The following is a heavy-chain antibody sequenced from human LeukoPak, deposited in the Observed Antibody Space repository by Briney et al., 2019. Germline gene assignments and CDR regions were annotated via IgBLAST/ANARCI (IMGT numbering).Heavy chain of an antibody. CDR2: IKHNGNVN. Sequence: GGSLRLSCAASGFTFSSYWMNWARQAPGKELEWVASIKHNGNVNYYVDYVKGRFTISRDNAKNSLYLQMSSLRAEDTAVYFSARGGGLDVWGQGATVTVSS. CDR3: ARGGGLDV. V-gene: IGHV3-7*03. D-gene: IGHD3-16*01. J-gene: IGHJ6*02. CDR1: GFTFSSYW.